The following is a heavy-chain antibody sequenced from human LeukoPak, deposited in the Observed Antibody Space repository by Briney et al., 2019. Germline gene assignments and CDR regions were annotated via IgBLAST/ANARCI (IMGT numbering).Heavy chain of an antibody. V-gene: IGHV3-30*04. Sequence: GGSLRLSCAASGSTFSSYAMHWVRQAPGKGLEWVAVISYDGRNKYYTDSVKGRFPISRDNSKNTLYLQMNSLRAEDTAVYYCARNFNHFDYWGQGTLVTVSS. D-gene: IGHD1-14*01. CDR1: GSTFSSYA. J-gene: IGHJ4*02. CDR3: ARNFNHFDY. CDR2: ISYDGRNK.